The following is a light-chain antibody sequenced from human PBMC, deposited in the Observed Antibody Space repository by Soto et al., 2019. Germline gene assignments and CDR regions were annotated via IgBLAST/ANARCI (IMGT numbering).Light chain of an antibody. CDR2: GAS. V-gene: IGKV3-15*01. J-gene: IGKJ2*01. CDR3: QQYYNWPPYT. Sequence: IVMTQSPATLSVSPGERVTLSCRASETVSTNLAWFQQKPGQTPRLLIFGASTRATGIPTRFTGSESEKEFTLTIGSLQSEDLAFYYYQQYYNWPPYTFGQGTKLEIK. CDR1: ETVSTN.